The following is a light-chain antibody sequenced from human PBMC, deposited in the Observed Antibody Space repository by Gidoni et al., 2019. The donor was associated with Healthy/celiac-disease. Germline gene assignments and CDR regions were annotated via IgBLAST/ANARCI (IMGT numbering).Light chain of an antibody. CDR1: QSVLYSSNNKNY. CDR2: WAS. J-gene: IGKJ4*01. V-gene: IGKV4-1*01. CDR3: QQYYSTPLT. Sequence: EILLTQSPDPPAVSLGVRATINCKSSQSVLYSSNNKNYLAWYQQKPGQPPKLLIYWASTRESGVPDRFSGSGSGTDFTLTISSLQAEDVAVYYCQQYYSTPLTFGGGTKVEIK.